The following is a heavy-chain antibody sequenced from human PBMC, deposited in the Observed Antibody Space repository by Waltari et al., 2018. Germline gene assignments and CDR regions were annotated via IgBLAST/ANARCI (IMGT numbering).Heavy chain of an antibody. Sequence: QVQLVQSGAEVKKPGSSVKVSCKASGGTFSSYAISWVRQATGQGLEWMGGIIPSFGTATYAQKFQGRVTITADESTSTAYMELSSLRSEDTAVDYCASEGRGYSGLGLSRRSRRFAFDIWGQGTMVTVSS. V-gene: IGHV1-69*01. CDR1: GGTFSSYA. CDR2: IIPSFGTA. D-gene: IGHD5-12*01. J-gene: IGHJ3*02. CDR3: ASEGRGYSGLGLSRRSRRFAFDI.